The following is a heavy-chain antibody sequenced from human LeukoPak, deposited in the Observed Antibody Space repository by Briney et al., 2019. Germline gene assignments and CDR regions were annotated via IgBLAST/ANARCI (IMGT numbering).Heavy chain of an antibody. Sequence: SETLSLTCAVCGGSFSGYYWSWIRQPPGKGLEWIGEINHSGSTNYNPSLKSRVTISVDTSKNQFSLKLSSVTAADTAVYYCARALSHDYVLDPWGQGTLVTVSS. J-gene: IGHJ5*02. CDR3: ARALSHDYVLDP. CDR1: GGSFSGYY. D-gene: IGHD3-16*01. CDR2: INHSGST. V-gene: IGHV4-34*01.